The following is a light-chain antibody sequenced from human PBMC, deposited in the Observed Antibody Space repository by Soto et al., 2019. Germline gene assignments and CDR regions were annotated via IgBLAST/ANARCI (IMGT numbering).Light chain of an antibody. V-gene: IGKV3-11*01. CDR2: DAS. CDR3: QQRSNWPS. J-gene: IGKJ4*01. CDR1: QSVSSN. Sequence: DIVLTQSPGTLSLSPGERATLSCRASQSVSSNLAWYQQKPGQAPRLLIYDASNRATGIPARFSGSGSGTDFTLTISSLEPEDFAVYYCQQRSNWPSFGGGTKVDNK.